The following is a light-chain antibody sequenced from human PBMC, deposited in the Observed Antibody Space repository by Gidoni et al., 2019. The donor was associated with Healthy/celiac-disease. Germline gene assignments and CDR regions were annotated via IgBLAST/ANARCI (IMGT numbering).Light chain of an antibody. CDR3: QQYNNWPELT. CDR1: QSVSSN. CDR2: GAS. J-gene: IGKJ4*01. V-gene: IGKV3-15*01. Sequence: ITPSPATLSVSPGERATLSCRASQSVSSNLAWYQQKPGQAPRLLIYGASTRATGIPARFSGSGSGTECTLTISRLQSEDFAVYYCQQYNNWPELTFXGXTKVEIK.